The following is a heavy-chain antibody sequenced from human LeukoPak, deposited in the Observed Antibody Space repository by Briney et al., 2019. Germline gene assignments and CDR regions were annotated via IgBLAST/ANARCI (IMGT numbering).Heavy chain of an antibody. CDR2: LFHSGTT. CDR3: ARQGYGSSSFFDY. J-gene: IGHJ4*02. Sequence: PSETLSLTRTVSGGSISTNMYYWGWIRQPPGKELEWIGNLFHSGTTYYSPSLKSRVTISVDTSKNQFSLRLNSVTAADTAVYYCARQGYGSSSFFDYWGQRTLVTVSS. CDR1: GGSISTNMYY. V-gene: IGHV4-39*01. D-gene: IGHD6-6*01.